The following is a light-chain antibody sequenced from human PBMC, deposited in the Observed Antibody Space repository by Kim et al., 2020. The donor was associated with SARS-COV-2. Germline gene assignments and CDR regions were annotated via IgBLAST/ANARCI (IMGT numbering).Light chain of an antibody. V-gene: IGKV4-1*01. CDR3: QQDDSTPYT. J-gene: IGKJ2*01. Sequence: RANINCTCSVSALISTTNKNELAGYQQKPGQPPQLLICWAATRESGIPDRCGGRGPGTDFTLTISSLQAEDVAVYYGQQDDSTPYTFGQGTKLEL. CDR1: VSALISTTNKNE. CDR2: WAA.